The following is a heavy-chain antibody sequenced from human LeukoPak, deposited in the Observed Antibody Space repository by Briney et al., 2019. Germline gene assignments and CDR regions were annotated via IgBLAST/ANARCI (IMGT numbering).Heavy chain of an antibody. V-gene: IGHV3-53*01. CDR1: GFTVSSNY. CDR3: ATAVKGRAFDI. D-gene: IGHD3-22*01. Sequence: GGSLRLSCAASGFTVSSNYMSSVRQAPGKGLEWVSVIYTGGSTDYADSVKGRFTISRDNSKNTLYLQMNSLRADDTAVYYCATAVKGRAFDIWGQGTMVTVSA. CDR2: IYTGGST. J-gene: IGHJ3*02.